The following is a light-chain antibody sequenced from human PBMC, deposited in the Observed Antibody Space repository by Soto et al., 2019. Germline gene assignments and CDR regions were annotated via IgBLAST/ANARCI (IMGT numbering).Light chain of an antibody. CDR2: EVS. J-gene: IGLJ1*01. V-gene: IGLV2-18*02. CDR1: SSDVGSYNR. Sequence: QSVLTQPPSVSGSPGQSVAISCTGNSSDVGSYNRVSWYQQPPGAAPKLMIYEVSNRPSGVPDRFSGSKSGNTASLTISGLQAEDEADYYCNSYTGSSTYVFGTGTKVTVL. CDR3: NSYTGSSTYV.